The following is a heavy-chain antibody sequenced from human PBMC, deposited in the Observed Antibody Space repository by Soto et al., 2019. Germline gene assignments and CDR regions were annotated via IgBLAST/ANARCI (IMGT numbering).Heavy chain of an antibody. D-gene: IGHD2-2*02. Sequence: SETLSLTCAVYGGSFSGYYWSWIRQPPGKGLEWIGEINHSGSTNYNPSLKSRVTISVDTSKNQFSLKLSSVTAADTALYYCARGRGRRPVYNYMDVWGKGTTVTVSS. J-gene: IGHJ6*03. CDR1: GGSFSGYY. CDR2: INHSGST. CDR3: ARGRGRRPVYNYMDV. V-gene: IGHV4-34*01.